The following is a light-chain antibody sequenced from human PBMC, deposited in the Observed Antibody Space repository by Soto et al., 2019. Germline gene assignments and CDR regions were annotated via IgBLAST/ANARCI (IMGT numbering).Light chain of an antibody. CDR1: QDISNY. V-gene: IGKV1-33*01. Sequence: DIQMAQSPSSLSSSVGDIFTITCQASQDISNYLNWYQQKPGKAPKLLIYDASNLGTGVPSRFSGSGSGTDFTFTISSLQPEDIATYYCQQYDNLPLTFGGGTKVDIK. CDR3: QQYDNLPLT. CDR2: DAS. J-gene: IGKJ4*01.